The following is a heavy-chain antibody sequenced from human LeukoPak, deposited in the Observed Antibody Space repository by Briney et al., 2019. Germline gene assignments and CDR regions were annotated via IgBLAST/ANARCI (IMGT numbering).Heavy chain of an antibody. CDR3: ARDYMVRGVIDY. J-gene: IGHJ4*02. CDR1: GGSISITTYY. D-gene: IGHD3-10*01. Sequence: SETLSLTCTVSGGSISITTYYWGWIRQPPGKGLEWIGNIYYSGNTYYNPSLKSRVTISVDTSKNQFFLKLSSVTAADTAVYYCARDYMVRGVIDYWGQGTLVTVSS. CDR2: IYYSGNT. V-gene: IGHV4-39*07.